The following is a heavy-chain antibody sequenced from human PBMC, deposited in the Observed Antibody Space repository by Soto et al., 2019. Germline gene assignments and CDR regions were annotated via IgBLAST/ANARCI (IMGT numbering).Heavy chain of an antibody. CDR1: EFTFNTYW. D-gene: IGHD1-1*01. CDR2: IKEYGSEK. V-gene: IGHV3-7*05. Sequence: EVQLVESGGGLVQPGGSLRLSCIASEFTFNTYWMNWVRQAPGKGLEWVANIKEYGSEKYYVDSVKGRFTISRDNAKNSLYLQMNSLRGKDTAVYYCARDWGTPGRGSAVGYYYHYGMDVWGQGTTVTVSS. J-gene: IGHJ6*02. CDR3: ARDWGTPGRGSAVGYYYHYGMDV.